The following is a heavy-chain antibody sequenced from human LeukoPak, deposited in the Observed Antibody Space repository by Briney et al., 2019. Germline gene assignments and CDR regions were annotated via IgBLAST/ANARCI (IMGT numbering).Heavy chain of an antibody. CDR2: IYSGGST. CDR1: GFTVSSNY. J-gene: IGHJ4*02. D-gene: IGHD3-3*01. CDR3: ARDSTSGSLFDY. V-gene: IGHV3-53*01. Sequence: PGGSLRLSCAASGFTVSSNYMSWVRQAPGKGLEWVSVIYSGGSTYYADSVRGRFTISRDNSKNTLYLQMNSLRAEDTAVYYCARDSTSGSLFDYWGQGTLVTVSP.